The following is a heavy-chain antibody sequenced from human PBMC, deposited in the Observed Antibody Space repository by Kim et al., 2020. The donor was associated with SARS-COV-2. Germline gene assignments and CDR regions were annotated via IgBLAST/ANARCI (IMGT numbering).Heavy chain of an antibody. CDR2: GNGTT. V-gene: IGHV1-3*01. CDR3: LGGFYFDY. Sequence: GNGTTIYPQTFQSRVTFATDTSASTAYMELSFLRSEDSAVYYCLGGFYFDYWGQGTLVTVSS. J-gene: IGHJ4*02. D-gene: IGHD3-16*01.